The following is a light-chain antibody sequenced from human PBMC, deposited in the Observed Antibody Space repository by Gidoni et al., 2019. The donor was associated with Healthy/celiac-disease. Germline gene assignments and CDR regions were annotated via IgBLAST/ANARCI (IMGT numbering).Light chain of an antibody. J-gene: IGKJ5*01. CDR3: MQALQTPT. CDR1: QSLLHSNGYNY. Sequence: LPLPVTPGEPASISCRSSQSLLHSNGYNYLDWYLQKPGQSPQLLIYLGSNRASGVPDRFSGSGSGTDFTLKISRVEAEDVGVYYCMQALQTPTFGQGTRLEIK. CDR2: LGS. V-gene: IGKV2-28*01.